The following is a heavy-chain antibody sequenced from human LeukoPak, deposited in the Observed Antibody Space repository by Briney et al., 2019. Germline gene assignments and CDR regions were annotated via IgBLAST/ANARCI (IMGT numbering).Heavy chain of an antibody. V-gene: IGHV3-21*01. J-gene: IGHJ4*02. CDR1: GFTFSRYS. CDR3: ARGRYCSSTSCYMGVRDY. Sequence: GGSLRLSCAASGFTFSRYSMNWVRQAPGKGLEWVSSISSSSSYIYYADSVKGRFTISRDNAKNSLYLQMNSLRAEDTAVYYCARGRYCSSTSCYMGVRDYWGQGTLVTVSS. D-gene: IGHD2-2*02. CDR2: ISSSSSYI.